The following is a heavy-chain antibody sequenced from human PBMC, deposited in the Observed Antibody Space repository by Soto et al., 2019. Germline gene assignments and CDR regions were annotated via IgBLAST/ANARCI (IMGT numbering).Heavy chain of an antibody. CDR3: ARQVYDSSGYYGAFDI. CDR2: IYPGDSDT. CDR1: GYSFTSYW. Sequence: PGESLKISCKGSGYSFTSYWIGWVRQMPGKGLEWMGIIYPGDSDTRYSPSFQGQVTISADKSISTAYLQWSSLKASDTAMYYCARQVYDSSGYYGAFDIWGQGTMVTVSS. D-gene: IGHD3-22*01. V-gene: IGHV5-51*01. J-gene: IGHJ3*02.